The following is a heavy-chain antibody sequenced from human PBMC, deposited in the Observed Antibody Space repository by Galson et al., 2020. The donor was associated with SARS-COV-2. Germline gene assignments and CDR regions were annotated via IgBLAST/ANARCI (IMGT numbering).Heavy chain of an antibody. J-gene: IGHJ4*02. D-gene: IGHD6-13*01. CDR1: GGSFSGYY. CDR2: INPSGRT. Sequence: ETLSLTCAVYGGSFSGYYWSWIRQFPGKGLEWIGEINPSGRTNYNPSLKSRVTISVDTSKSQFSLRLTSVTAADTAVYYCARGRNPRDDGALLWIYRIASTGVFDYWGLGTLVTVSS. CDR3: ARGRNPRDDGALLWIYRIASTGVFDY. V-gene: IGHV4-34*01.